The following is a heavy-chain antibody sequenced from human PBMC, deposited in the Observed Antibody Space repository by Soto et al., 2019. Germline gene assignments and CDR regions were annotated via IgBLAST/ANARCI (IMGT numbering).Heavy chain of an antibody. Sequence: QVQMVQSGAEVKKPGSSARVSCKVSGGTFSRHSISWVRQAPGQGLEWMGGIIPIFDATQYAQKFQGRLTITADESTPPFHMDLSGLRPEDTAIYYCARDLPSVRGSWGQGTLVTVS. J-gene: IGHJ4*02. V-gene: IGHV1-69*01. CDR1: GGTFSRHS. CDR2: IIPIFDAT. CDR3: ARDLPSVRGS. D-gene: IGHD3-10*01.